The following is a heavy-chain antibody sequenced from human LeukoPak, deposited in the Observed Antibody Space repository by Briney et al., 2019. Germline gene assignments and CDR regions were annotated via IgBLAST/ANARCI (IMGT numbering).Heavy chain of an antibody. D-gene: IGHD1-1*01. CDR3: AKASWVSNVDAVL. J-gene: IGHJ4*02. V-gene: IGHV3-23*01. Sequence: GGSLRLSCVASGFTFSSYAMSWVREAPARGLEWVSSLRGNGDTSYADSVKGRFTLSRDESRNTVYLQLNNLRVEDTAVYYCAKASWVSNVDAVLWGQGTVVTVSS. CDR2: LRGNGDT. CDR1: GFTFSSYA.